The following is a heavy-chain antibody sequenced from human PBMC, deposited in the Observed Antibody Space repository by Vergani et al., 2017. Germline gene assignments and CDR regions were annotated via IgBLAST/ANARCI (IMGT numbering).Heavy chain of an antibody. J-gene: IGHJ4*02. D-gene: IGHD6-13*01. Sequence: EVQLLESGGGSVQPGESLRLSCVASGFRFREHGMNWVRPAPGKGLEWVSGISGHDHRTLYADSVKGRFIISRDDSKNTLYLQMNSLRAEDTAVYYCARDSFPYSSSPGDWGQGTLVTVSS. CDR3: ARDSFPYSSSPGD. CDR2: ISGHDHRT. V-gene: IGHV3-23*01. CDR1: GFRFREHG.